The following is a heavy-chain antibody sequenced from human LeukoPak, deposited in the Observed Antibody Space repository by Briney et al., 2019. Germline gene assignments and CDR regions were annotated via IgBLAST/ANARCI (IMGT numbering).Heavy chain of an antibody. J-gene: IGHJ4*02. D-gene: IGHD4-17*01. CDR2: INPSGGST. V-gene: IGHV1-46*03. CDR1: GYTFTSYY. CDR3: ARAVVTTVTTYYFDY. Sequence: ASVKVSCKASGYTFTSYYMRWVRQAPGQGLEWMGIINPSGGSTSYAQKFQGRVTMTRDTSTSTVYMELSSLRSEDTAVYYCARAVVTTVTTYYFDYWGQGTLVTVSS.